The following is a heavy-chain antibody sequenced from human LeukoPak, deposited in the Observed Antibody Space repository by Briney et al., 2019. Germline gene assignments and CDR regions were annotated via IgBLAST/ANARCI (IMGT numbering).Heavy chain of an antibody. CDR3: ARGPIYFDWFFFDY. CDR2: INPNSGGT. D-gene: IGHD3-9*01. V-gene: IGHV1-2*02. CDR1: GYTFTGYY. J-gene: IGHJ4*02. Sequence: ASVKVSCKASGYTFTGYYMHWVRQAPGQGLEWMGWINPNSGGTNYAQKFQGRVTMTRDTSISTAYVELSRLRSDDTAVYYCARGPIYFDWFFFDYWGQGTLVTVSS.